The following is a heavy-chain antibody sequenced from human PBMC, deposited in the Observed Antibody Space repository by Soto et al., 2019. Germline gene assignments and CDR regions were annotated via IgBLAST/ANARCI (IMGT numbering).Heavy chain of an antibody. Sequence: SETLSLTCAVYGGSFSGYYWSWIRQPPGKGLEWIGEINHSGSTNYNPSLKSRVTISVDTSKNQFSLKLSSVTAADTAVYYCASRQLGYCSGGSCYRLDYWGQGTLVTVSS. CDR1: GGSFSGYY. CDR3: ASRQLGYCSGGSCYRLDY. CDR2: INHSGST. V-gene: IGHV4-34*01. D-gene: IGHD2-15*01. J-gene: IGHJ4*02.